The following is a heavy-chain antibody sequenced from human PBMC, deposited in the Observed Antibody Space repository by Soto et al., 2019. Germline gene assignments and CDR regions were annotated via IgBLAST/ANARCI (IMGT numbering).Heavy chain of an antibody. J-gene: IGHJ4*02. CDR3: AKGRGDVSCSYYQFDY. Sequence: EVQLLESGGGLVQPGGSLRLSCAASGFIFSSYGMSWVRQAPGKGLERVSGMNGTGDMTNYADSVKGRFTISRDTTKNPLFMQMNSLRVEDTAVYYCAKGRGDVSCSYYQFDYWGQGTLVTVSS. CDR2: MNGTGDMT. CDR1: GFIFSSYG. D-gene: IGHD2-21*01. V-gene: IGHV3-23*01.